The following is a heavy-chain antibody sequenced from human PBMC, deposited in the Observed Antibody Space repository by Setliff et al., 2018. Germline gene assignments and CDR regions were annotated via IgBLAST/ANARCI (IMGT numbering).Heavy chain of an antibody. V-gene: IGHV4-39*07. Sequence: KTSETLSLTCTVSGGSISTTDYYWGWIRQPPGKGLEWIGCVYYSGNTYYSPSLKSRVTMFVDTSKNQFSLMLYSVTAADTAIYYCARYDSSGYSENYYFDYWGQGTQVTVSS. CDR1: GGSISTTDYY. CDR2: VYYSGNT. CDR3: ARYDSSGYSENYYFDY. D-gene: IGHD3-22*01. J-gene: IGHJ4*02.